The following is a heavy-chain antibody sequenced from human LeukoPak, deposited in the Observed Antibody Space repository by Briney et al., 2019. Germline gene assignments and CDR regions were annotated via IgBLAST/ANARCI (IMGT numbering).Heavy chain of an antibody. V-gene: IGHV1-2*02. CDR2: INPNSGGT. CDR1: GYTFTGYF. Sequence: GASVKVSCKASGYTFTGYFMHWVRQAPGQGLEWMGWINPNSGGTNYAQKFQGRVTVTRDTSISTAYMELSRLTSDDTAVYYCARDILTDDAFDIWGQGTMVTVSS. J-gene: IGHJ3*02. CDR3: ARDILTDDAFDI. D-gene: IGHD7-27*01.